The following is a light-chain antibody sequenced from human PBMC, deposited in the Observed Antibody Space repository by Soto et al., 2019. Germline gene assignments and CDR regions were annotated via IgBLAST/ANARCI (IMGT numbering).Light chain of an antibody. J-gene: IGKJ3*01. CDR2: KAS. Sequence: DIQMTQSPSTLSGSVGDRFTITCRASQTIISWLAWYQQKPGKAPKLLIYKASSLQSGVPSRFSGSGSGTDFTLTISSLQPEDFATYYCQQANSYPHAFGPGTKVDIK. CDR3: QQANSYPHA. CDR1: QTIISW. V-gene: IGKV1-5*03.